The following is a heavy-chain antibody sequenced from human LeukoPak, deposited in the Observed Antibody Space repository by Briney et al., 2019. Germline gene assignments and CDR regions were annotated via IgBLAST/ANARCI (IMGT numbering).Heavy chain of an antibody. D-gene: IGHD3-22*01. Sequence: GGSLRLSCAASGFTFSSYWMSWVRQAPGKGLEWVANIKQDGSEKYYVDSVKGRFTISRDNAKNSLYLQMNSLRAEDTAVYYCARGHDYDSSNFDYWGQGTLVTVSS. CDR2: IKQDGSEK. J-gene: IGHJ4*02. V-gene: IGHV3-7*01. CDR3: ARGHDYDSSNFDY. CDR1: GFTFSSYW.